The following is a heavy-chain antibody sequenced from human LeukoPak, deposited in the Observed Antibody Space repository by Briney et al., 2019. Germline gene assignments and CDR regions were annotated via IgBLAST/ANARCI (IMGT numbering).Heavy chain of an antibody. V-gene: IGHV1-69*06. D-gene: IGHD5-12*01. J-gene: IGHJ3*02. Sequence: GASVKVSCKASGYTFTSYGISWVRQASGQGLEWMGGIIPIFGTANYAQKFQGRVTITADKSTSTAYMELSSLRSEDTAVYYCARVGFIGRGGYSGYDKLDAFDIWGQGTMVTVSS. CDR2: IIPIFGTA. CDR3: ARVGFIGRGGYSGYDKLDAFDI. CDR1: GYTFTSYG.